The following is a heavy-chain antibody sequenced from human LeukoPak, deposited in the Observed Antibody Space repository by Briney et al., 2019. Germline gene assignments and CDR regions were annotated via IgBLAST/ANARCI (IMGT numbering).Heavy chain of an antibody. V-gene: IGHV4-39*07. CDR1: GGSISSSSYY. D-gene: IGHD4-23*01. J-gene: IGHJ5*02. CDR2: IYYSGST. Sequence: SETLSLTCTVSGGSISSSSYYWGWIRQPPGKGLEWIGSIYYSGSTYYNPSLKSRVTISVDTSKIQFSLKLSSVTAADTAVYYCARAATTVGTNWFDPWGQGTLVTVSS. CDR3: ARAATTVGTNWFDP.